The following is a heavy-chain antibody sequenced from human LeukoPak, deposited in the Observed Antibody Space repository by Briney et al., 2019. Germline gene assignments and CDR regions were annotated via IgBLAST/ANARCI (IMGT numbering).Heavy chain of an antibody. CDR3: ATVGEFLNRYCSGGSCYGLGY. V-gene: IGHV1-24*01. Sequence: GASVTVSCKVSGYTLTELSMHWVRQAPGKGLEWMGGFYPEDGETIYAQKFQGRVTMTEDTSTDTAYMELSSLRSEDTAVYYCATVGEFLNRYCSGGSCYGLGYWGQGTQVTVSS. CDR2: FYPEDGET. J-gene: IGHJ4*02. CDR1: GYTLTELS. D-gene: IGHD2-15*01.